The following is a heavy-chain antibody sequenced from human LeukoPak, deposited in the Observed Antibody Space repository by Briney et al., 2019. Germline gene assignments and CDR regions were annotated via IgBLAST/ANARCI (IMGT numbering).Heavy chain of an antibody. D-gene: IGHD3-22*01. Sequence: SETLSLTCAVYGGSFSGYYWSWIRQPPGKGLEWIGEINHSGSTNYNPSLKSRVTISVDTSKNQFSLKLSSVTAADTAVYYCAREWRRYYDSSGYYTFDYWGQGTLVTVSS. CDR1: GGSFSGYY. J-gene: IGHJ4*02. CDR2: INHSGST. V-gene: IGHV4-34*01. CDR3: AREWRRYYDSSGYYTFDY.